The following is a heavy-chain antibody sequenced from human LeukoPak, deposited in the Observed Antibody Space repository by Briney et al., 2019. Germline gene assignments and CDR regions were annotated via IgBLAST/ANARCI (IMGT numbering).Heavy chain of an antibody. CDR3: ARALGYCSSTSCYTNYYYYMDV. CDR2: IYYSGST. V-gene: IGHV4-59*01. Sequence: SETLSLTCTVSGGSISSYYWSWIRQPPGKGLEWIGYIYYSGSTNYNPSLKSRVTISVDTSKNQFSLKLSSVTAADTAVYYCARALGYCSSTSCYTNYYYYMDVWGKGTTVTVSS. D-gene: IGHD2-2*02. CDR1: GGSISSYY. J-gene: IGHJ6*03.